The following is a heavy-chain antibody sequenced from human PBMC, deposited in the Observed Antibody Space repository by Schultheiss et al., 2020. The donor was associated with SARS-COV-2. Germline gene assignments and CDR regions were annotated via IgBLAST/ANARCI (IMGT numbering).Heavy chain of an antibody. Sequence: ASVKVSCKASGGTFSSYAISWVRQAPGQGLEWMGWISAYNGNTNHAQNLQGRVTMTTDTSTRTAYMELRSLRSDDTAVYYCAREGVGATTLPVLYGMDVWGQGTTVTVSS. V-gene: IGHV1-18*01. CDR1: GGTFSSYA. J-gene: IGHJ6*02. D-gene: IGHD1-26*01. CDR2: ISAYNGNT. CDR3: AREGVGATTLPVLYGMDV.